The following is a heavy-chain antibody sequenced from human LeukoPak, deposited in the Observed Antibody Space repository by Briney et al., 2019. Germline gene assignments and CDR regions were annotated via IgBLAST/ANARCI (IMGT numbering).Heavy chain of an antibody. Sequence: PGGSLRLSCAASGFTFSTYSMNWVRQAPGKGLEWVSSISSSTTTIYYADSVKGRFTISRDNAKNSLYLQMNSLRDEDTAVYYCAKELRAMVRGGPSPSLGMDVWGQGTTVTVSS. CDR3: AKELRAMVRGGPSPSLGMDV. V-gene: IGHV3-48*02. J-gene: IGHJ6*02. D-gene: IGHD3-10*01. CDR1: GFTFSTYS. CDR2: ISSSTTTI.